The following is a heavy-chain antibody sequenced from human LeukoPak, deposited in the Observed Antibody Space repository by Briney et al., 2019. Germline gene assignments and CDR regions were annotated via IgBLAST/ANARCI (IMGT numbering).Heavy chain of an antibody. D-gene: IGHD4-17*01. CDR3: VRTVTTGKIDY. Sequence: ASVKVSCKASGYTFTSYGISWVRQAPGQGLEWMGWISAYNGNTNYAQKLQGRVTMTTDTSTSTAYMELRSLRSDDTAVYDCVRTVTTGKIDYWGQGTLVTVSS. J-gene: IGHJ4*02. CDR2: ISAYNGNT. CDR1: GYTFTSYG. V-gene: IGHV1-18*01.